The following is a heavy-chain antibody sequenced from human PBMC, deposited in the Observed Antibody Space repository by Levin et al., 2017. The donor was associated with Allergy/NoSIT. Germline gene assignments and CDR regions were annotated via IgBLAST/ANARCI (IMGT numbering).Heavy chain of an antibody. D-gene: IGHD1-26*01. CDR2: IWSDGYNK. CDR3: ARETPPPDMLGATMASFDF. V-gene: IGHV3-33*01. J-gene: IGHJ4*02. CDR1: GFTFSNYG. Sequence: GGSLRLSCAASGFTFSNYGMHWVRQAPGKGLEWVAVIWSDGYNKYYSDSVKGRFTISRDNSKNTLSLQMDSLSAEDTAVYYCARETPPPDMLGATMASFDFWGQGSLVTVSS.